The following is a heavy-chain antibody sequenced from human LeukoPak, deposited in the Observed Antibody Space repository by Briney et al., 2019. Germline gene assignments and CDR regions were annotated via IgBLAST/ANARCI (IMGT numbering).Heavy chain of an antibody. CDR1: GARVSSNSAA. Sequence: SQTLSLPCAIFGARVSSNSAAWSWIRQSPSRGLEWLGRTYYRSKWYNDYAVSVRGRITINPHTTKNQFSLHLNSVTPEDTAVYYCARGSHDSTWYWGQGTLVTVSS. J-gene: IGHJ4*02. D-gene: IGHD3-22*01. CDR3: ARGSHDSTWY. V-gene: IGHV6-1*01. CDR2: TYYRSKWYN.